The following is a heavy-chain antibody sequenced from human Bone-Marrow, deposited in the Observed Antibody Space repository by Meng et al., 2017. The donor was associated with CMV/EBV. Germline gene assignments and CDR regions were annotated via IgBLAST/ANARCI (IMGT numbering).Heavy chain of an antibody. Sequence: GESLKISCAASGITFSSYAMHWVRQDPGKGLEWVAVISYDGSNKYYADSVKGRFTISRDNSKNTLYLQMNSLRAEDTAVYYCARGSVQLWLVLLHEAFDIWGQGTMVTVAS. J-gene: IGHJ3*02. CDR3: ARGSVQLWLVLLHEAFDI. V-gene: IGHV3-30*04. D-gene: IGHD5-18*01. CDR1: GITFSSYA. CDR2: ISYDGSNK.